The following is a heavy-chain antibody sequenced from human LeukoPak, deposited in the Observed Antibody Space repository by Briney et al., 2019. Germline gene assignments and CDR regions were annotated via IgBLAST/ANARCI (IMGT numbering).Heavy chain of an antibody. V-gene: IGHV3-74*01. J-gene: IGHJ4*02. Sequence: GGSLRLSCAASGFTFSSYWMHWVRQAPGKGLVWVSRINGDGSSTSYADSVKGRFTISRDNAKNTLYLQMNSLRAEDTAVYYCARGYDILTGYIDYWGQGTLVTVSS. CDR1: GFTFSSYW. CDR2: INGDGSST. CDR3: ARGYDILTGYIDY. D-gene: IGHD3-9*01.